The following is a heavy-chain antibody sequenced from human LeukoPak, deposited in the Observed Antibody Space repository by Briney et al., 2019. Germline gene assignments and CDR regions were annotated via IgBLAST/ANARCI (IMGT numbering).Heavy chain of an antibody. D-gene: IGHD5-12*01. J-gene: IGHJ5*02. CDR2: IHTSGGT. V-gene: IGHV4-4*07. Sequence: SETLSLTCTVSGGSISSYYWSWIRQPAGKGLEWIGRIHTSGGTNYNPSLKSRVTISVDKSKNQVSLKPNSVIVADTAVYYCARVNSGYDSSLWFDPWGQGTLVTVSS. CDR3: ARVNSGYDSSLWFDP. CDR1: GGSISSYY.